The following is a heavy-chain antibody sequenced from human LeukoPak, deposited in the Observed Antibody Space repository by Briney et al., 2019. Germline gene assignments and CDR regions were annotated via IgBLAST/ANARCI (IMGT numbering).Heavy chain of an antibody. CDR2: MNPNSGNT. Sequence: ASVKVSCKASGYTFTSYDINWVRQATGQGLEWMGWMNPNSGNTGYAQKFQGRVTITRNTSISTAYMELSSLTSEDTAVFYCARGGRYDAFDIWGQGTMVTVSS. CDR3: ARGGRYDAFDI. J-gene: IGHJ3*02. CDR1: GYTFTSYD. V-gene: IGHV1-8*03.